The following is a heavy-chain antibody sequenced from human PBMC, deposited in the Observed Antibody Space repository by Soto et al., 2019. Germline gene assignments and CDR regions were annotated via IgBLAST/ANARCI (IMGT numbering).Heavy chain of an antibody. CDR3: AKGLQAYGDYDYYCYGLDV. Sequence: QLVESGGGVVPPGASLRLSCAASGFTFSTFGMHWVRQTPGKGLEWVAVISYDGNNKVYADSVKGRFTISRDNFKNTVDLVMNNLKVDDTAVYYCAKGLQAYGDYDYYCYGLDVW. CDR2: ISYDGNNK. J-gene: IGHJ6*01. D-gene: IGHD4-17*01. V-gene: IGHV3-30*18. CDR1: GFTFSTFG.